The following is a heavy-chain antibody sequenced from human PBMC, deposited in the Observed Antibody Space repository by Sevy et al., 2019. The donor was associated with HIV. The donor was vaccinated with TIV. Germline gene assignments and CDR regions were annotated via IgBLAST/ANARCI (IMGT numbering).Heavy chain of an antibody. CDR2: ISAYNGNT. Sequence: GESLKISCKASGYTFTSYGISWVRQAPGQGLEWMGWISAYNGNTHYAQKLQGRVTMTTDTSTSTAYMELRSLRSDDTAVYYCARDLGGYAGNSIDYWGQGTLVTVSS. CDR3: ARDLGGYAGNSIDY. D-gene: IGHD6-13*01. CDR1: GYTFTSYG. V-gene: IGHV1-18*01. J-gene: IGHJ4*02.